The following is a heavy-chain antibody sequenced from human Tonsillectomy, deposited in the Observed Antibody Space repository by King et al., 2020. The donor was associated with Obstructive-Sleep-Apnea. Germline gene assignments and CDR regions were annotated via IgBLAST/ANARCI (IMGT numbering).Heavy chain of an antibody. CDR2: ISSNGGST. CDR3: ATSTTDYGAWFDP. Sequence: VQLVESGGGLVQPGGSLRLSCAASGFTFSSYAMHWVRQGPGKGLEYVSAISSNGGSTYYANSVKGRFTISRDNSKNTLYLQMGSLRAEDMAVYYCATSTTDYGAWFDPWGQGTLVTVSS. J-gene: IGHJ5*02. CDR1: GFTFSSYA. D-gene: IGHD4-17*01. V-gene: IGHV3-64*01.